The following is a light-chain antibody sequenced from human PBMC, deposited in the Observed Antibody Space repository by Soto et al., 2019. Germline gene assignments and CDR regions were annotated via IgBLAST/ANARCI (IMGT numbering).Light chain of an antibody. Sequence: DIQMTQSPSPLSASVGDRVTITCQASQDISNNLNWYQQKPGKAPKLLIYDASNLETGVPSRFSGSGSGTDFTFTISSLQPEDIATYYCQQYDNLPVTFGQGTKLEIK. CDR1: QDISNN. J-gene: IGKJ2*01. CDR2: DAS. CDR3: QQYDNLPVT. V-gene: IGKV1-33*01.